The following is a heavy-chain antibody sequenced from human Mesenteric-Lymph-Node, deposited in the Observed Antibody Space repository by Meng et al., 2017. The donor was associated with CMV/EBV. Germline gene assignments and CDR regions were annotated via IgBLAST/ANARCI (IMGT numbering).Heavy chain of an antibody. CDR1: GGSFSGYY. D-gene: IGHD2-8*01. J-gene: IGHJ5*02. CDR2: ICHSGRT. V-gene: IGHV4-34*01. Sequence: EALRLSCAVYGGSFSGYYWTWVRQPPGKGLECIGEICHSGRTNYNPSLKSRVTISVDTSKNQISLTLSSVTAADTAVYYRARDLIVLKVSSWFDPWGQGTLVTVSS. CDR3: ARDLIVLKVSSWFDP.